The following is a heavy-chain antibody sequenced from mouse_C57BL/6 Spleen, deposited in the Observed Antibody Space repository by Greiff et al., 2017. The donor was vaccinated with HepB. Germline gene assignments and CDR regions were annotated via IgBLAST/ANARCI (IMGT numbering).Heavy chain of an antibody. CDR1: GFTFSSYA. CDR3: TRDKFITTVVATDYAMDY. V-gene: IGHV5-9-1*02. Sequence: EVQVVESGEGLVKPGGSLKLSCAASGFTFSSYAMSWVRQTPEKRLEWVAYISSGGDYIYYADTVKGRFTISRDNARNTLYLQMSSLKSEDTAMYYCTRDKFITTVVATDYAMDYWGQGTSVTVSS. D-gene: IGHD1-1*01. J-gene: IGHJ4*01. CDR2: ISSGGDYI.